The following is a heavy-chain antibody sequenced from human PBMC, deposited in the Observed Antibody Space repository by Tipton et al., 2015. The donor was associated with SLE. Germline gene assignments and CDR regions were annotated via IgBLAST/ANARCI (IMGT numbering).Heavy chain of an antibody. D-gene: IGHD6-6*01. CDR3: ARGGSIAARPARLDA. V-gene: IGHV4-39*07. CDR1: GGSISSSSYY. Sequence: TLSLTCTVSGGSISSSSYYWGWIRQPPGKGLEWIGSIYYSGSTYYNPSLKSRVTISVDTSKNQFSLKLSSVTAADTAVYYCARGGSIAARPARLDAWGKGTTVTVSS. J-gene: IGHJ6*04. CDR2: IYYSGST.